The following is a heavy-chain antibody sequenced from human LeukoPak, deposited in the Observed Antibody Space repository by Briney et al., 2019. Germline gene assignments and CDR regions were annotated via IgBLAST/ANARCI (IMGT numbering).Heavy chain of an antibody. V-gene: IGHV1-18*04. Sequence: ASVNVSCKASGFRFTSFGVSWVRQAPGQGLEWMGWISNYFGVTHYAEKFEDRATMTIDTSTTTAYMELRSLRYDDTAVYCCARDSDYSGNGNGDWFDPWGQGTVVTVSS. CDR3: ARDSDYSGNGNGDWFDP. D-gene: IGHD4-11*01. CDR2: ISNYFGVT. J-gene: IGHJ5*02. CDR1: GFRFTSFG.